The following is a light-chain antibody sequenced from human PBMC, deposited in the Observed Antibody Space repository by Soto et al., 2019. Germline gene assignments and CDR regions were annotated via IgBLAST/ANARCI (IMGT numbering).Light chain of an antibody. Sequence: DIQMTQSPSSLSASIGDSVTITCRTSQTVTRYLNWYQQKPGEPPNLLIFGASTLRSGVPSRFSGSGSGTDFVLSINNLHSEDCATYYCHQTYDAPNTFGPETKLEI. V-gene: IGKV1-39*01. CDR2: GAS. J-gene: IGKJ2*01. CDR3: HQTYDAPNT. CDR1: QTVTRY.